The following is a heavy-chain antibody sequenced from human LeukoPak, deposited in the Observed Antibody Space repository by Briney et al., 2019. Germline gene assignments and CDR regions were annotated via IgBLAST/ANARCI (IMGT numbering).Heavy chain of an antibody. CDR3: AKETRSGYDSPSPTNALDY. D-gene: IGHD5-12*01. V-gene: IGHV3-23*01. CDR2: ISGSGGST. Sequence: TGGSLRLSCAVSGFTLTNHGVSWFRQAPGKGLEWVSAISGSGGSTYYADSVKGRFTISRDNSKNTLYLQMNSLRAEDTAVYYCAKETRSGYDSPSPTNALDYWGQGTLVTVSS. CDR1: GFTLTNHG. J-gene: IGHJ4*02.